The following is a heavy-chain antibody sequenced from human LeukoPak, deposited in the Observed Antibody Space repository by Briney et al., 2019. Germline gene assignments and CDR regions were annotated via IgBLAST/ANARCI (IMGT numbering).Heavy chain of an antibody. D-gene: IGHD2-15*01. J-gene: IGHJ4*02. V-gene: IGHV4-39*01. Sequence: SETLSLTCTVSGGSISSSSYYWGWIRQPPGKGLEWIGSIYYSGSTYYNPSLKSRVTISVDTSKNQFSLKLSSVTAADTAVYYCARRGYCSGGSCYPFDYWGQGTLVTVSP. CDR1: GGSISSSSYY. CDR3: ARRGYCSGGSCYPFDY. CDR2: IYYSGST.